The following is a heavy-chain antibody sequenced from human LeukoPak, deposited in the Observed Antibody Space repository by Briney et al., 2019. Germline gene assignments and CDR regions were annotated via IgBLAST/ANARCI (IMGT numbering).Heavy chain of an antibody. CDR1: GYTFTGYY. D-gene: IGHD3-22*01. CDR2: INPNSGGT. J-gene: IGHJ4*02. Sequence: ASVKVSCKASGYTFTGYYMHWVRQAPGQGLEWMGWINPNSGGTNYAQKFQGRVTMTRDTSISTAYMELSRLRSDDTAVYYCARVGYYDSSGHFDYWGQGTLVTVSS. CDR3: ARVGYYDSSGHFDY. V-gene: IGHV1-2*02.